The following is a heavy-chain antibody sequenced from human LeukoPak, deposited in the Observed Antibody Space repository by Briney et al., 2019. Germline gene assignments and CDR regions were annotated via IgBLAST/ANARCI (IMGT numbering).Heavy chain of an antibody. D-gene: IGHD3-22*01. CDR3: AKDLYDSSGYYYENAFDI. CDR1: GFTFDDYA. V-gene: IGHV3-9*01. J-gene: IGHJ3*02. Sequence: PGGSLRLSCAASGFTFDDYAMHWVRQAPGKGLEWVSGISWNSGSIGYADSVKGRFTISRDNAKNSLYLQMNSLRAEDTALYYCAKDLYDSSGYYYENAFDIWGQGTMVTVSS. CDR2: ISWNSGSI.